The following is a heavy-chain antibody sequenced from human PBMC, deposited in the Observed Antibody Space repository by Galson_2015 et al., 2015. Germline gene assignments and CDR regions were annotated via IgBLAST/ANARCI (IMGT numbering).Heavy chain of an antibody. CDR3: AKVPQWLDAFDI. CDR2: ISGSGGST. CDR1: GFTFSSYA. D-gene: IGHD6-19*01. Sequence: LRLSCAASGFTFSSYAMSWVRQAPGKGLEWVSAISGSGGSTYYADSVKGRFTISRDNSKNTLYLQMNSLRAEDTAVYYCAKVPQWLDAFDIWGQGTMVTVSS. V-gene: IGHV3-23*01. J-gene: IGHJ3*02.